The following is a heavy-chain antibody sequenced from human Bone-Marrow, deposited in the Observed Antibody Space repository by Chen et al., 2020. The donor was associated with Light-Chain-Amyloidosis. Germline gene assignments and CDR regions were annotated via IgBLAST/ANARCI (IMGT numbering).Heavy chain of an antibody. CDR2: IKGDNFKT. V-gene: IGHV3-74*01. D-gene: IGHD2-8*02. CDR3: ARDNYWAIDY. J-gene: IGHJ4*02. Sequence: EVQLVESGGGFVQPGGSLRLSCEASGVTFSDSWMHWFRQAPGKGLMWVSRIKGDNFKTDYADSVRGRFTVSRDNAKNTLYLQMNSLTVEDTAVYYCARDNYWAIDYWGQGALVSVSS. CDR1: GVTFSDSW.